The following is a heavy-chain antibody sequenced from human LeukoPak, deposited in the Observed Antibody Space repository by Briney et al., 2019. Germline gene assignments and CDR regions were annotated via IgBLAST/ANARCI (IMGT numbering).Heavy chain of an antibody. J-gene: IGHJ4*02. CDR1: GGSISSGSYY. V-gene: IGHV4-61*02. D-gene: IGHD5-12*01. Sequence: SETLSLTCTVSGGSISSGSYYWSWSRQPAGKGLEWIGRIYTSGSTNYNPSLKSRVTISVDTSKNQFSLKLSSVTAADTAVYYCAAYSRYGSYFDYWGQRTLVTVSS. CDR3: AAYSRYGSYFDY. CDR2: IYTSGST.